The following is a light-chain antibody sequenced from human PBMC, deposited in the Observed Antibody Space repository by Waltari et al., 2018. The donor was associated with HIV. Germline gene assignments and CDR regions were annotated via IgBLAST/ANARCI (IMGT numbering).Light chain of an antibody. CDR2: WNS. J-gene: IGLJ3*02. CDR3: ASWDDSLSGWV. V-gene: IGLV1-47*01. CDR1: SSNIGSNY. Sequence: SVLTQPPSASRTPGQRVTISCSGSSSNIGSNYVYWYQYFPGATPKLLIYWNSQRPSGVPDRFSGSKSGTSGSLAISGLRPEEETDYYCASWDDSLSGWVFGGGTKVTVL.